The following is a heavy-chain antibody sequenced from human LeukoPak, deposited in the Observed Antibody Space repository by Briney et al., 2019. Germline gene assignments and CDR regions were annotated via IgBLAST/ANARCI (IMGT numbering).Heavy chain of an antibody. J-gene: IGHJ5*02. V-gene: IGHV4-39*07. CDR1: GGSISSGDYY. D-gene: IGHD3-10*01. CDR2: IYYSGTT. CDR3: ARDKGKSYYGSESWFDP. Sequence: SETLSLTCTVSGGSISSGDYYWSWIRQPPGKGLEWIGSIYYSGTTYYNPSLKSRVTMSVDTSKNQFSLKLSSVTAADAAVYYCARDKGKSYYGSESWFDPWGPGTLVTVSS.